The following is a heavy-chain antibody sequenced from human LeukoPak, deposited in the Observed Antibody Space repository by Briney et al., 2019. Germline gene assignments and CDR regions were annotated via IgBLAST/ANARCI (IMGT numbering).Heavy chain of an antibody. Sequence: SETLSLTCTVSGGSISSGGYYWSWIRQHPGKGLEWIGYIYYSGSTYYNPSLKSRVTISVDTSKNQFSLKLSSVTAADTAVYYCARSPRGYYYDSSDWYYFDYWGQGTLVTVSS. CDR1: GGSISSGGYY. D-gene: IGHD3-22*01. J-gene: IGHJ4*02. CDR2: IYYSGST. V-gene: IGHV4-31*03. CDR3: ARSPRGYYYDSSDWYYFDY.